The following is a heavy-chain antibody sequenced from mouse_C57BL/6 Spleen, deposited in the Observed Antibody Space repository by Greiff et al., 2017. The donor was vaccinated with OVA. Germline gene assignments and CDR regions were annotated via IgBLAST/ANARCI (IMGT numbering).Heavy chain of an antibody. CDR3: ARSRDGGYFNV. V-gene: IGHV1-84*01. D-gene: IGHD3-3*01. CDR1: GYTFTDYY. Sequence: QVQLQQSGPELVKPGASVKISCKASGYTFTDYYINWVKQRPGQGLEWIGWFYPGSGNTKYNEKLKGKSTLTVDTSSSTAYMQLRSLTSEDSAVYFCARSRDGGYFNVWGTGTTVTVSS. CDR2: FYPGSGNT. J-gene: IGHJ1*03.